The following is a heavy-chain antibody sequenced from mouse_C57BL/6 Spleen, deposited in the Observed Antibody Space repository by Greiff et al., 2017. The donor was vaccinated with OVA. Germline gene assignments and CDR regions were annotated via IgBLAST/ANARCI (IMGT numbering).Heavy chain of an antibody. CDR3: ARQVVPYWYFDV. CDR2: ISGGGGNT. Sequence: EVMLVESGGGLVKPGGSLKLSCAASGFTFSSYTMSWVRQTPEKRLEWVATISGGGGNTYYPDSVKGRFTISRDNAKNTLYLQMSSLRSEDTALYYCARQVVPYWYFDVWGTGTTVTVSS. D-gene: IGHD1-1*01. CDR1: GFTFSSYT. J-gene: IGHJ1*03. V-gene: IGHV5-9*01.